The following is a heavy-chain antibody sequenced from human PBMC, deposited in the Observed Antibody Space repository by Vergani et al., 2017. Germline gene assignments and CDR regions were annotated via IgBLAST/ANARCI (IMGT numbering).Heavy chain of an antibody. Sequence: EVQLVESGGGLVQPGGSLRLSCAASGFTFSRHWMHWVRQAPGKGLVWVSRVNHEGTNTPYADSMKGRFTISRDNAKNMMYLQLNSLRDEDTAVYYCARDGRIDAEGTELYYWGQGTLVTVSS. CDR2: VNHEGTNT. CDR1: GFTFSRHW. D-gene: IGHD1-14*01. J-gene: IGHJ4*02. CDR3: ARDGRIDAEGTELYY. V-gene: IGHV3-74*01.